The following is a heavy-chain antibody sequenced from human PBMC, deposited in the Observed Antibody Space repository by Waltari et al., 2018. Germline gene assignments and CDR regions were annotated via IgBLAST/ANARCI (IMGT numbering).Heavy chain of an antibody. CDR3: ARDLGTGGWGLFDY. Sequence: EVQLEESGGGLVQPGGSLRFSCAASGFRVSNNYMSWVRKAPVKGLEWGSVIYRGCRTYYADSGKGRFTISRDSSKNTLDLQMNKLRAEDTAVYYCARDLGTGGWGLFDYWGQGVLVTVSS. CDR1: GFRVSNNY. D-gene: IGHD6-19*01. V-gene: IGHV3-66*02. CDR2: IYRGCRT. J-gene: IGHJ4*02.